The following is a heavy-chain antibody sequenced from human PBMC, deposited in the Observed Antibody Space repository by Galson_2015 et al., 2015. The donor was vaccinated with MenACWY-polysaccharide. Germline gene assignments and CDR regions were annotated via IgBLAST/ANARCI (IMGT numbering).Heavy chain of an antibody. CDR3: ARDPRGARSSYFDN. J-gene: IGHJ4*02. CDR2: ISDSGSAI. Sequence: SLRLSCAASGFTFSDYYMHWIRQAPGKGLEWVSYISDSGSAIYFADSVKGRFIIPRDNAKNSLYLQMNSLRAEDTAVYFCARDPRGARSSYFDNWGQGILVTVSS. V-gene: IGHV3-11*01. D-gene: IGHD3-10*01. CDR1: GFTFSDYY.